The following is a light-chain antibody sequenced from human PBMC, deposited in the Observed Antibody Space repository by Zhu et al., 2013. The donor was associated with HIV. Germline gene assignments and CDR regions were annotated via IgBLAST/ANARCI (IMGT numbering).Light chain of an antibody. CDR2: TTS. V-gene: IGKV1-12*01. CDR1: QGVGGA. CDR3: QQAHSFPRT. Sequence: DIQMTQSPSSVSASVGDRVTITCRASQGVGGALGWCQQKPGRAPNLLIYTTSNLFPGVPSRFSASGSGTDFTLSISDLQPEDFATYYCQQAHSFPRTFGQGTKVEIK. J-gene: IGKJ1*01.